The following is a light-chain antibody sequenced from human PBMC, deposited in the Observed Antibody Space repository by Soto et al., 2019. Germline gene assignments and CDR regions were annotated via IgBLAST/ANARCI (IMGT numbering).Light chain of an antibody. J-gene: IGLJ1*01. Sequence: QSALTQPRSVSGSPGQSVTISCTETRTDVGYYNYVSWFQHHPGKAPKLMIYDVRKRPSGVPDRFSGSKSGYTASLTISGLQAEDEADYYCCSYAGSTYVFGTGTKVTVL. CDR2: DVR. CDR3: CSYAGSTYV. CDR1: RTDVGYYNY. V-gene: IGLV2-11*01.